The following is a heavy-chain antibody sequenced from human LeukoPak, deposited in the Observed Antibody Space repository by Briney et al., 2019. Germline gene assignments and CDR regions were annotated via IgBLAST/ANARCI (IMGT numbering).Heavy chain of an antibody. D-gene: IGHD2-15*01. CDR2: ISAYNGNT. Sequence: GASVKVSCKASGYTFTSYGISWVRQAPGQGLEWMGWISAYNGNTNYAQKLQGRVTMTTDTSTSTAYMELRSLRSDDTAVYYCARGTGYFSGGSCTWLAFDIWGQGTMVTVSS. V-gene: IGHV1-18*01. CDR3: ARGTGYFSGGSCTWLAFDI. J-gene: IGHJ3*02. CDR1: GYTFTSYG.